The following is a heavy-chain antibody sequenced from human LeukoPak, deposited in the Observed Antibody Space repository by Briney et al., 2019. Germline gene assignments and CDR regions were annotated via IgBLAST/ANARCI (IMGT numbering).Heavy chain of an antibody. Sequence: GGSLRLSCAASGFTFRRYGMSWVRQAPGKGLEWVSVISGSGGSTYYADSVKGRFTISRDNSKNTLYLQMNSLRAEDTAVYYCAKGAFDYGWESHPHWFDPWGQGTLVTVSS. J-gene: IGHJ5*02. CDR3: AKGAFDYGWESHPHWFDP. CDR2: ISGSGGST. D-gene: IGHD4/OR15-4a*01. V-gene: IGHV3-23*01. CDR1: GFTFRRYG.